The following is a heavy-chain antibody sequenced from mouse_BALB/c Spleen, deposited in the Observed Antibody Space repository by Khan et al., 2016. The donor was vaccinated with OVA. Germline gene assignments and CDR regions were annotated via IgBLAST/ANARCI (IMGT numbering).Heavy chain of an antibody. CDR3: ARGDYFGCTFAY. Sequence: VQLQESGAELARPGASVKLSCKASGYTFTDYYINWVKQRTGQGLEWIGEISPGSGDTYYNQKFKGKATLTADKSSTTAYMQLSSLTSEASAVXVGARGDYFGCTFAYWGEGTLVTVYA. D-gene: IGHD1-2*01. CDR1: GYTFTDYY. J-gene: IGHJ3*01. CDR2: ISPGSGDT. V-gene: IGHV1-77*01.